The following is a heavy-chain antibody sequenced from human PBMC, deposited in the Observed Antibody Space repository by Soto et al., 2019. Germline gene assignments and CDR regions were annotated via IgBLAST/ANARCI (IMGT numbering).Heavy chain of an antibody. J-gene: IGHJ6*03. CDR1: SGSISSSNW. D-gene: IGHD6-13*01. V-gene: IGHV4-4*02. CDR3: ARDSRYSSSWRAYYYYYMDV. CDR2: IYHSGST. Sequence: SETLSLTCAVSSGSISSSNWWSWVRQPPGKGLEWIGEIYHSGSTNYNPSLKSRVTISVDKSKNQFSLKLSSVTAADTAVYYCARDSRYSSSWRAYYYYYMDVWGKGTTVTVSS.